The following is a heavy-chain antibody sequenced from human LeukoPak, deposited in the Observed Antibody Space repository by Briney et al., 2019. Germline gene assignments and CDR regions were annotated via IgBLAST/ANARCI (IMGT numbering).Heavy chain of an antibody. CDR1: GGSISSYY. V-gene: IGHV4-59*01. CDR2: IYYSGST. D-gene: IGHD3-10*01. CDR3: ARVEEGYGSGRRENYYYYYMDV. J-gene: IGHJ6*03. Sequence: SETLSLTCTVSGGSISSYYWSWIRQPPGKGLEWIGYIYYSGSTNYNPSLKSRVTISVDTSKNQFSLKLTSVTAADTAAYYCARVEEGYGSGRRENYYYYYMDVWGKGTTVTVSS.